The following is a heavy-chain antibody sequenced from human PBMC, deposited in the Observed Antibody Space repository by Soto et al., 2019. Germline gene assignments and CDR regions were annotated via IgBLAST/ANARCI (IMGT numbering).Heavy chain of an antibody. Sequence: GESLKISCKTSGYSFTSYWIGWVRQMPGKGMEWMGNIYPYDSDTRYSPSFQGQVTISADTSITTAYLQWSGLRASDTAMYFCAKHLVGSTRGNFDYWGQGTLVTVSS. V-gene: IGHV5-51*01. J-gene: IGHJ4*01. CDR2: IYPYDSDT. D-gene: IGHD2-2*01. CDR3: AKHLVGSTRGNFDY. CDR1: GYSFTSYW.